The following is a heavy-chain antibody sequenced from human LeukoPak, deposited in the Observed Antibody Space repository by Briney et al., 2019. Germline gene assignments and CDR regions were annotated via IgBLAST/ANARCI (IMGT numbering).Heavy chain of an antibody. CDR3: ARVYGDSTGVDY. CDR2: IYTSGST. Sequence: PSQTLSLTCTVSGGSISSGSHYWSWIRQPAGKGLEWIGRIYTSGSTNYNPSLKSRVTISVDTSKNQFSLKLSSVTAADTAVYYCARVYGDSTGVDYWGQGTLVTVSS. CDR1: GGSISSGSHY. V-gene: IGHV4-61*02. J-gene: IGHJ4*02. D-gene: IGHD4-17*01.